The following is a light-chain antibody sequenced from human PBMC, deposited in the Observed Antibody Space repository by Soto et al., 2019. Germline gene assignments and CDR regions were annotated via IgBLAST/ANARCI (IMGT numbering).Light chain of an antibody. CDR2: GAS. J-gene: IGKJ1*01. CDR3: QKYGSSPWT. Sequence: EIVLTQSPGTLSLSPGERATLSCRASQSVSSNYLAWYQQKPGQTPRLLIYGASTRATGLPDRFSGSGSGTDFTLTISSLEPEDFAVYYCQKYGSSPWTFGQGTKVEIK. CDR1: QSVSSNY. V-gene: IGKV3-20*01.